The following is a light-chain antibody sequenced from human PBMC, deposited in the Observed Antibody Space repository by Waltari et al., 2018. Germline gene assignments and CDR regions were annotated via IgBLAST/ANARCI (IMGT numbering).Light chain of an antibody. Sequence: QSVLTQPPSVSGAHGQRVTISCTGSGSNIGAGYAPPWYKQLPGKAPRLLIYGVNTRPVGVPDRFFGSQSGTSASLAITGLQAEDEGDYYCQSYDTSLSVVFGGGTKLTVL. CDR3: QSYDTSLSVV. J-gene: IGLJ2*01. CDR1: GSNIGAGYA. CDR2: GVN. V-gene: IGLV1-40*01.